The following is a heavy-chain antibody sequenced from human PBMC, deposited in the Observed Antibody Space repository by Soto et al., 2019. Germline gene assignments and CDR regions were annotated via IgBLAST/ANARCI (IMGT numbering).Heavy chain of an antibody. Sequence: VQLRESGGSLVQPGGSLTLSCAASGFPFSSYAMSWVRQTPEGGLEWVAAISGGGNDRYYADFVQGRLTFSRDNSMNILYLHVKSLRADDTAMYFCARSLFMVAPDSEAFDYWGQGTLVTVSS. J-gene: IGHJ4*02. CDR1: GFPFSSYA. D-gene: IGHD3-22*01. CDR3: ARSLFMVAPDSEAFDY. V-gene: IGHV3-23*01. CDR2: ISGGGNDR.